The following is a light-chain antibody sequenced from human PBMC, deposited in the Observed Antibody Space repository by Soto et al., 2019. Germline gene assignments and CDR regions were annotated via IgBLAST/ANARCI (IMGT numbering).Light chain of an antibody. CDR3: QQYGSSGT. J-gene: IGKJ1*01. V-gene: IGKV3-20*01. CDR1: QSVSSSY. Sequence: EIVLTHSPGTLSLSPCERAALSCRASQSVSSSYLAWYQQPAGQAPSLIIVGASDRATGIPDRFSGSGSGTDIPLTSSRLAPEYSVVYYCQQYGSSGTFGQGTKVDIK. CDR2: GAS.